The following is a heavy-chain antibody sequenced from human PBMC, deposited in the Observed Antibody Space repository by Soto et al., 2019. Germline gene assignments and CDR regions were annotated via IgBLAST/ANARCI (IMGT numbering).Heavy chain of an antibody. D-gene: IGHD6-13*01. CDR3: ARVGIAAAALYYFDY. V-gene: IGHV3-33*01. Sequence: GGSLRLSCAASGFTFSSYGMHRVRQAPGKGLEWVAVIWYDGSNKYYADSVKGRFTISRDNSKNTLYLQMNSLRAEDTAVYYCARVGIAAAALYYFDYWGQGTLVTVSS. CDR1: GFTFSSYG. J-gene: IGHJ4*02. CDR2: IWYDGSNK.